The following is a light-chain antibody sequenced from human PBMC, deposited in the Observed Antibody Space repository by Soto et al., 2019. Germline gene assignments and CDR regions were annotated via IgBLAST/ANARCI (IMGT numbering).Light chain of an antibody. CDR1: QGIRND. Sequence: AIQMTQSPSSLSASVGDRVTITCRASQGIRNDLGWYQQKPGKAPKLLIYAASSLQSGVPSRFSGSGSGTDFTLIISSLQSEDFATYYCQQYYRFPFTFGQGTKVDIK. V-gene: IGKV1-6*01. CDR3: QQYYRFPFT. CDR2: AAS. J-gene: IGKJ2*01.